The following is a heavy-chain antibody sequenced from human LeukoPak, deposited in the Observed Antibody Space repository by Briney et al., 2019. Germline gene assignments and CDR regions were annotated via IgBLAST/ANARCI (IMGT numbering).Heavy chain of an antibody. Sequence: SETLSLTCTVSGGSISSYYWSWIRQPPGKGLEWIGYIYYSGSTNYNPSLKSRVTMSVDTSKNQFSLKLSSVTAADTAVYYCARQVDFWSGFNYYYGMDVWGQGTTVTVSS. D-gene: IGHD3-3*01. CDR1: GGSISSYY. V-gene: IGHV4-59*08. CDR2: IYYSGST. J-gene: IGHJ6*02. CDR3: ARQVDFWSGFNYYYGMDV.